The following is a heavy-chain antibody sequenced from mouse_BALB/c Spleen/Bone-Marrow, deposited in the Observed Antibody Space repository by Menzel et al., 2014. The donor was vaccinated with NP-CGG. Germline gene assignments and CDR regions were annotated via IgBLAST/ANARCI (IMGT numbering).Heavy chain of an antibody. J-gene: IGHJ4*01. Sequence: EVQVVESGGGLVQPGGSRKLSCAASGFTFSSFGMHWVRQAPEKGLEWVAYISTSSSTIYYADTVKGRFTISRDNPKNTLFLQMTSLRSEDTAMYYCARSDGAMDYWGQGTSVTVSS. CDR2: ISTSSSTI. V-gene: IGHV5-17*02. D-gene: IGHD2-3*01. CDR3: ARSDGAMDY. CDR1: GFTFSSFG.